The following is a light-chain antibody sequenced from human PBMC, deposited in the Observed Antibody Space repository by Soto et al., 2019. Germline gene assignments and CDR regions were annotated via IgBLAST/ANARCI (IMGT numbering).Light chain of an antibody. V-gene: IGKV1-33*01. CDR1: QDISNY. CDR2: DAS. J-gene: IGKJ5*01. Sequence: DIQITQSPSSLSSCLVDRVTITCQASQDISNYFNWYQQKPGKAPKLLIYDASNLETGVPSRFSGSGSGTDFTFTISSLQPEDIATYYCQQYDNLPITFGQGTRLEIK. CDR3: QQYDNLPIT.